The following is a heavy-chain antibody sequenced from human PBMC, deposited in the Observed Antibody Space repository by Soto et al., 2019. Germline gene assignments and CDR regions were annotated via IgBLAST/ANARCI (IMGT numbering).Heavy chain of an antibody. D-gene: IGHD3-3*01. J-gene: IGHJ6*03. CDR2: MNPNSGNT. V-gene: IGHV1-8*01. CDR3: ARGEHDFWSGYYSPYYYYYMDV. Sequence: ASVKVSCKASGYTFTSYDINWVRQATGQRLEWMGWMNPNSGNTGYAQKFQGRVTMTRNTSISTAYMELSSLRSEDTAVYYCARGEHDFWSGYYSPYYYYYMDVWGKGTTVTVSS. CDR1: GYTFTSYD.